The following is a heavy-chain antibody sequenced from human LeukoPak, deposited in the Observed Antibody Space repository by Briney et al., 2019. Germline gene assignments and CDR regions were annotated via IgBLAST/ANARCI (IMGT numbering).Heavy chain of an antibody. CDR1: GFTFSSYW. CDR3: AKGLVEMARDSFDM. Sequence: PGGSLRLSCAASGFTFSSYWMHWVRQAPGKGLVWVSRINSDGSSTSYADSVKGRFTISRDNAKNTLYLQMNSLRAEDTAVYYCAKGLVEMARDSFDMWGQGTMVTVSS. J-gene: IGHJ3*02. V-gene: IGHV3-74*01. D-gene: IGHD5-24*01. CDR2: INSDGSST.